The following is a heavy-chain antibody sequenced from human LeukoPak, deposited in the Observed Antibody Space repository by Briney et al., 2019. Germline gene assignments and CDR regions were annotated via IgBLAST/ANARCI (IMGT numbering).Heavy chain of an antibody. D-gene: IGHD3-22*01. CDR1: GGTFSSYA. J-gene: IGHJ4*02. Sequence: SVKVSCKASGGTFSSYAISWVRQAPGQGLEWMGRIIPILGIANYAQKFQGRVTITADKSTSTAYMELSSLRSEDTAVYYCAVTYYYDSSGYYPYFDYWGQGTLVTVSS. CDR3: AVTYYYDSSGYYPYFDY. CDR2: IIPILGIA. V-gene: IGHV1-69*04.